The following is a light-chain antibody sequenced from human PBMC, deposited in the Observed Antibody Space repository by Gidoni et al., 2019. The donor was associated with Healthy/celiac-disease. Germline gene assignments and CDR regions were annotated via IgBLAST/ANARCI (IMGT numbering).Light chain of an antibody. CDR3: QQYGSSSFT. V-gene: IGKV3-20*01. J-gene: IGKJ3*01. CDR2: GAS. CDR1: QSVSSSY. Sequence: EIVLTQSPGPLTLSPGERATLSCRASQSVSSSYLAWYQQKPGQAPRLLIHGASSRATGIPDRLSGSGSGTDITLTISRLEPEDFAVYYCQQYGSSSFTFGPGTKVDIK.